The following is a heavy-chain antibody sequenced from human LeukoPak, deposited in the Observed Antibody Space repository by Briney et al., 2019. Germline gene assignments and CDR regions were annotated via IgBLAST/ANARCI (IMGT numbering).Heavy chain of an antibody. CDR1: GGSISSYY. CDR2: IYYSGST. V-gene: IGHV4-59*01. Sequence: SGTLSLTCTVSGGSISSYYWSWIRQPPGKGLEWIGYIYYSGSTNYNPSLKSRVTISVDTSKNQFSLKLSSVTAADTAVYYCARGAYDFWSGFYYMDVWGKGTTVTVSS. D-gene: IGHD3-3*01. CDR3: ARGAYDFWSGFYYMDV. J-gene: IGHJ6*03.